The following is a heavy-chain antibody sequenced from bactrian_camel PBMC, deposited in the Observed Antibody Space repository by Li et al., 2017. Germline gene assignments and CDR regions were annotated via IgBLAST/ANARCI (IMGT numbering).Heavy chain of an antibody. CDR3: AAVRGADYSLSTACS. J-gene: IGHJ4*01. CDR1: GNIFSNCA. Sequence: HVQLVESGGGSVQAGGSLKLSCAASGNIFSNCAVGWYRQGPGKERELVAFISSIGSTSYADSVKGRFTISKDNAKNTAYLQMNSLKPEDTAMYYCAAVRGADYSLSTACSRGQGTQVTVS. D-gene: IGHD4*01. V-gene: IGHV3S53*01. CDR2: ISSIGST.